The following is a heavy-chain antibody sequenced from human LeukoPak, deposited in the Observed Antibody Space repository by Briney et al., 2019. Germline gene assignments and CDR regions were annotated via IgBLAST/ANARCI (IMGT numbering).Heavy chain of an antibody. CDR2: ILPIFGTA. D-gene: IGHD6-13*01. J-gene: IGHJ4*02. CDR1: GGTFSIYA. CDR3: ARSQQLLRRYFDY. V-gene: IGHV1-69*06. Sequence: SVKVSCTASGGTFSIYAISWVRQAPGQGLEWMGGILPIFGTANSAQTFQGRVTITAYKSTSTAYRELSSLRSEDTAVYYCARSQQLLRRYFDYWGQGTLVTVSS.